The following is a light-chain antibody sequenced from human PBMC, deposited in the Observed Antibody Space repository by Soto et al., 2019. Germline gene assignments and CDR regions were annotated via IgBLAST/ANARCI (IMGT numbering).Light chain of an antibody. Sequence: QPVLTQPPSASGTPGQRVTISCSGSSSNIGTNYVYWYHQLPGTAPKLLIYRNDQWPSGVPDRFSGSKSGTSASLAISGLRSEDEGDYYCAAWDDSLSGQVFGGGTKVTVL. V-gene: IGLV1-47*01. CDR1: SSNIGTNY. J-gene: IGLJ3*02. CDR3: AAWDDSLSGQV. CDR2: RND.